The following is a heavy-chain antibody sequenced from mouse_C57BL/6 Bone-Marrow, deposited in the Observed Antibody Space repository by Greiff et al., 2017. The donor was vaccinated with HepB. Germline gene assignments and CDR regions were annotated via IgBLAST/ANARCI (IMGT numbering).Heavy chain of an antibody. J-gene: IGHJ1*03. CDR1: GFTFSDYY. V-gene: IGHV5-12*01. CDR2: ISNGGGST. D-gene: IGHD1-1*01. CDR3: ARQGLRERYFDV. Sequence: VQLKESGGGLVQPGGSLKLSCAASGFTFSDYYMYWVRQTPEKRLEWVAYISNGGGSTYYPDTVKGRFTISRDNAKNTLYLQMSRLKSEDTAMYYCARQGLRERYFDVWGTGTTVTVSS.